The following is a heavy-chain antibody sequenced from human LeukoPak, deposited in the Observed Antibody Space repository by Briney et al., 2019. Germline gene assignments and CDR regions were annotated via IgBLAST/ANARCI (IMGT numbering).Heavy chain of an antibody. D-gene: IGHD1-26*01. J-gene: IGHJ4*02. Sequence: PGGSLRLSCAASGFTFSSYGMHWVRQAPGKGLEWVAVISYAGSNKYYADSVKGRFTISRDNSKNTLYLQMNSLRAEDTAVYYCARPGLLGYYFDYWGQGTLVTVSS. CDR2: ISYAGSNK. CDR3: ARPGLLGYYFDY. CDR1: GFTFSSYG. V-gene: IGHV3-30*03.